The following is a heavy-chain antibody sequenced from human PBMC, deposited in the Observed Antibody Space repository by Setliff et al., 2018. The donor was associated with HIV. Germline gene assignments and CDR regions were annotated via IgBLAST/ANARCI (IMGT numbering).Heavy chain of an antibody. CDR2: FYHSGST. D-gene: IGHD5-12*01. Sequence: SETLSLTCAVSGYSISSGYYWGWVRQPPEKGLEWIGSFYHSGSTYYNPSLKSRVTISVDTSKNQSSLKLSSVTAADTAVYYCARAYSGYDGGWFDPWGQGTLVTVSS. CDR1: GYSISSGYY. CDR3: ARAYSGYDGGWFDP. V-gene: IGHV4-38-2*01. J-gene: IGHJ5*02.